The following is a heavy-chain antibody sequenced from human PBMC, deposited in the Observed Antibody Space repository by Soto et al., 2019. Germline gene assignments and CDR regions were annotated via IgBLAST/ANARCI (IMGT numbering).Heavy chain of an antibody. CDR1: GGTFSSYA. J-gene: IGHJ6*02. CDR2: SIPIFGTA. Sequence: SVKVSCKASGGTFSSYAISWVRQAPGQGLEWMGGSIPIFGTANYAQKFQGRVTITADESTSTAYMELSSLRSEDTAVYYCARVRQRGYYYYGMDVWGQGTTVTVSS. D-gene: IGHD3-16*01. V-gene: IGHV1-69*13. CDR3: ARVRQRGYYYYGMDV.